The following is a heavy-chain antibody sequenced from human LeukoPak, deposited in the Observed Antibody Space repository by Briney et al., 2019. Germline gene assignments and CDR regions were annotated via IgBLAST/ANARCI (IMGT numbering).Heavy chain of an antibody. CDR2: INHSGST. D-gene: IGHD3-3*01. J-gene: IGHJ4*02. CDR3: ASRERFWSGHYFDY. Sequence: SETLSLTCAVYGGSFSCYYWSWIRQPPVKELEWIGEINHSGSTNYNPSLKSRVTISVDTSKNQFSLKLSSVTAADTAVYYCASRERFWSGHYFDYWGRGTLVTVSS. CDR1: GGSFSCYY. V-gene: IGHV4-34*01.